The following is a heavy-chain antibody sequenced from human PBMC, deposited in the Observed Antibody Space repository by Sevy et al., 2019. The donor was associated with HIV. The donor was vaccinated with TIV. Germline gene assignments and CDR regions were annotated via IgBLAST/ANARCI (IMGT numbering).Heavy chain of an antibody. CDR2: VSHSGNT. Sequence: SETLSLTCTVSGDSINTYYWSWIRQPPGKGLEWIGYVSHSGNTNYNPSLKSRVSMSLDTSRNQFSLKVKSVTAADTAVYYCARLRWDLVVVPGATPGCYFDYWGQGTLVTASS. V-gene: IGHV4-59*08. J-gene: IGHJ4*02. CDR1: GDSINTYY. CDR3: ARLRWDLVVVPGATPGCYFDY. D-gene: IGHD2-2*01.